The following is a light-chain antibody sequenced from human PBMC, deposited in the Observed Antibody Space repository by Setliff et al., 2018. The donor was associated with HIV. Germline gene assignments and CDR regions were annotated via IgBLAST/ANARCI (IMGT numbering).Light chain of an antibody. J-gene: IGLJ1*01. V-gene: IGLV2-23*02. CDR1: SSDVGGYNY. CDR2: DVT. CDR3: CSYAGSSTPYV. Sequence: QSVLTQPPSVSGSPGQSITISCTGTSSDVGGYNYVSWYQQHPGKAPKLMIYDVTKRPSGVSNRFSGSKSGNTASLTISGLQAEDEADYYCCSYAGSSTPYVFGTGTKVTVL.